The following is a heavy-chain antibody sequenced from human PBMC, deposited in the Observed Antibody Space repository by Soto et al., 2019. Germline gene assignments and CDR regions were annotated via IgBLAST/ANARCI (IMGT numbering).Heavy chain of an antibody. CDR1: GFTFSDYY. Sequence: GGSLRLSXAASGFTFSDYYMSWIRQAPGKGLEWVSYISSSSSYTNYADSVKGRFTISRDNAKNSLYLQMNSLRAEDTAVYYCASDSARGLNNLYGMDVWGQGTTVTVSS. D-gene: IGHD3-10*01. CDR3: ASDSARGLNNLYGMDV. J-gene: IGHJ6*02. CDR2: ISSSSSYT. V-gene: IGHV3-11*06.